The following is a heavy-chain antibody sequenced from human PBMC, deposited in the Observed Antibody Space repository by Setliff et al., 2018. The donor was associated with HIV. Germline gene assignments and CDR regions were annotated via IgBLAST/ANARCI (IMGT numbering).Heavy chain of an antibody. CDR2: INPNSGGT. V-gene: IGHV1-2*02. Sequence: ASVKVSCKASGYTFTGYYMHWLRQAPGQGLEWMGWINPNSGGTNYAQKFQGRVTMTRDTSITTAYMELSSLRSDDTAVYYCARYTSGWFHFDYWGQGTLVTVSS. CDR1: GYTFTGYY. D-gene: IGHD6-19*01. CDR3: ARYTSGWFHFDY. J-gene: IGHJ4*02.